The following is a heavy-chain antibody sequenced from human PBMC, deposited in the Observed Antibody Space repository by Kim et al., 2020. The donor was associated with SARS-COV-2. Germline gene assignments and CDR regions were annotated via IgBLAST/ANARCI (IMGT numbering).Heavy chain of an antibody. Sequence: TPSLKGRDTISLARSKTQFSLKLSSVTAADTAVYYCARELSTWPNWFDPWGQGTLVTVSS. V-gene: IGHV4-59*01. J-gene: IGHJ5*02. CDR3: ARELSTWPNWFDP.